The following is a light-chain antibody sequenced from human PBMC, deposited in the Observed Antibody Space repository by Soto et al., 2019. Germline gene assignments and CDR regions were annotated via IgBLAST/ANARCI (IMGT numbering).Light chain of an antibody. J-gene: IGLJ1*01. CDR3: CSYAGSYSYV. CDR2: DVT. V-gene: IGLV2-11*01. CDR1: SSDVNDYNY. Sequence: QSALAQPRSVSGSPGQSVTISCTGTSSDVNDYNYVSWYQQHPGKAPKLIIYDVTKRPSGVPDRFSGSKSGNTASLTISGLQAEDEADYYCCSYAGSYSYVFGTGTKVT.